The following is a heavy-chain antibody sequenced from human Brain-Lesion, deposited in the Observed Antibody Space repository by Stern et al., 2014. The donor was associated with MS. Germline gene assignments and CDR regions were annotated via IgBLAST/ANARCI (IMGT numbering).Heavy chain of an antibody. V-gene: IGHV3-7*01. CDR1: GFTFGNYW. J-gene: IGHJ6*02. Sequence: EVQLVESGGGLVQPGGSLTISCTAAGFTFGNYWMTWVRQAPAKGLEWGANIKEDGTEKNYVYSVKGRFTISRDNARNSLYLQMNSLRVEDTALYYCARVYNTIYGIVTQRGSGMDVWGQGTTVIVSS. CDR3: ARVYNTIYGIVTQRGSGMDV. D-gene: IGHD3-3*01. CDR2: IKEDGTEK.